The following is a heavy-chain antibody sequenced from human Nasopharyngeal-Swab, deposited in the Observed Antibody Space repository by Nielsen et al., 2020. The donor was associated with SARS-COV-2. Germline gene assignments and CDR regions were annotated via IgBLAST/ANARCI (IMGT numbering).Heavy chain of an antibody. CDR1: GFSLSTSGMC. CDR2: IDWDDDK. J-gene: IGHJ4*02. CDR3: ARGYYYDSSGYFDY. Sequence: SGPTLVKPTQTLTLTCTFSGFSLSTSGMCVSWIRQPPGKALEWLARIDWDDDKYYSTSLKTRLTISKDTSKNQVVLTMTNMDPVDKATYYCARGYYYDSSGYFDYWGQGTLVTVSS. V-gene: IGHV2-70*11. D-gene: IGHD3-22*01.